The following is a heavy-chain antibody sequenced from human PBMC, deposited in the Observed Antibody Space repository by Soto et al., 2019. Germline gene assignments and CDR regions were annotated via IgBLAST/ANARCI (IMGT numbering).Heavy chain of an antibody. J-gene: IGHJ2*01. CDR2: IYPGDSDT. Sequence: LGESLKISCNGSGYSFTIYWIGWVRQMPGKGLEWMGIIYPGDSDTRYSPSFQGQVTISADKSISTAYLQWSSLKASDTAMYYCASQYYYDSSGYYGWYFDLWGRGTLVTVSS. CDR1: GYSFTIYW. D-gene: IGHD3-22*01. CDR3: ASQYYYDSSGYYGWYFDL. V-gene: IGHV5-51*01.